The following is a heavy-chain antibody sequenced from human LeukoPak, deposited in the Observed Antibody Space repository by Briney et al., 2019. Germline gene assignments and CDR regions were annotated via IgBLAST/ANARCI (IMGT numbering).Heavy chain of an antibody. V-gene: IGHV1-69*04. CDR3: ARGGYYDYVWGSYRFDY. CDR1: GGTFSSYA. Sequence: SVKVSCKASGGTFSSYAISWVRQAPGQGLEWMGRIIPILGIANYAQKFQGRVTITADKSTSTAYMELSSLGSEDTAVYYCARGGYYDYVWGSYRFDYWGQGTLVTVSS. CDR2: IIPILGIA. J-gene: IGHJ4*02. D-gene: IGHD3-16*02.